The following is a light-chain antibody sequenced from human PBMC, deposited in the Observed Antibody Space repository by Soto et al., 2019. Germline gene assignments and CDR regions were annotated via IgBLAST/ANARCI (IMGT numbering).Light chain of an antibody. Sequence: EVVLTQSPGTLSSSPGERATLSCRASQSVSSYLAWYQQKPGQAPRLLIYDASNRATGIPARFSGSGSGTDFTLTISSLEPEDFAVYYCQQRSNWITFGQGTRLEIK. J-gene: IGKJ5*01. V-gene: IGKV3-11*01. CDR2: DAS. CDR1: QSVSSY. CDR3: QQRSNWIT.